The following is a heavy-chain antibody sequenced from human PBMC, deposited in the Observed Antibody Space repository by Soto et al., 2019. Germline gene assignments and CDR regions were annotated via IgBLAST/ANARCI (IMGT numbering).Heavy chain of an antibody. V-gene: IGHV3-30*18. CDR2: ISYDGSNK. CDR1: GFTFSSYG. CDR3: AKDGQGMSSSWLPFDY. Sequence: QVQLVESGGGAVQPGRSLRLSCAASGFTFSSYGMHWVRQAPGKGLEWVAVISYDGSNKYYADSVMGRFTISRDNSKNTLYLQMNSLRAEDTAVYYCAKDGQGMSSSWLPFDYWGQGTLVTVSS. D-gene: IGHD6-13*01. J-gene: IGHJ4*02.